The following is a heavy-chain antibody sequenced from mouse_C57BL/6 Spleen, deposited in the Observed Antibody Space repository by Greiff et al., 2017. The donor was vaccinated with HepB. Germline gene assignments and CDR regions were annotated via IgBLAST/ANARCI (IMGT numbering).Heavy chain of an antibody. J-gene: IGHJ4*01. CDR1: GYTFTSYW. Sequence: QVQLQQPELVKPGASVKMSCKASGYTFTSYWITWVKQRPGQGLEWIGDIYPGSGSTNYNEKFKSKATLTVDTSSSTAYMQLSSLTSEDSAVYYCARERTGTFYYAMDYWGQGTSVTVSS. V-gene: IGHV1-55*01. CDR3: ARERTGTFYYAMDY. D-gene: IGHD4-1*01. CDR2: IYPGSGST.